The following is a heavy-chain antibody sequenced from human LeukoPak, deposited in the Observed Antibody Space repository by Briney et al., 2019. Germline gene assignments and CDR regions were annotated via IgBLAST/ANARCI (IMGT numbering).Heavy chain of an antibody. J-gene: IGHJ3*02. CDR2: IYSGGST. Sequence: GGSLRLSCAASGFTVSSNYMSWVRQAPGKGLEWVSVIYSGGSTYYADSVKGRFTISRDNSKNTLYLQMNSLRAKDTAVYYCAATYYYDSSGPGDAFDIWGQGTMVTVSS. V-gene: IGHV3-66*01. CDR3: AATYYYDSSGPGDAFDI. CDR1: GFTVSSNY. D-gene: IGHD3-22*01.